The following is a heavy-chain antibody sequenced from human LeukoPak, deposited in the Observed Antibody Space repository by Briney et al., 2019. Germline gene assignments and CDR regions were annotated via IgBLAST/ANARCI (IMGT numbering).Heavy chain of an antibody. CDR3: AREKNGNEPFDY. Sequence: SETLSLTCTVSGGSISSYYWSWIRQPPGKGLEWIGYIYYSGSTNYNPSLKSRVTISVDTSKNQFSLKVSSVTAADTAVYYCAREKNGNEPFDYWGQGTLVTVPS. CDR1: GGSISSYY. D-gene: IGHD4-23*01. J-gene: IGHJ4*02. V-gene: IGHV4-59*01. CDR2: IYYSGST.